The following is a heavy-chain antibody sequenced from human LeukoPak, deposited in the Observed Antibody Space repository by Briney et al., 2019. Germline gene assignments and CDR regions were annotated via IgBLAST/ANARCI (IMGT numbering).Heavy chain of an antibody. CDR1: GGSISSYY. V-gene: IGHV4-59*01. CDR3: AREDYCSGGSCYSGYFQH. D-gene: IGHD2-15*01. CDR2: IYYSGTT. J-gene: IGHJ1*01. Sequence: SETLSRTCTVSGGSISSYYWSWIRQPPGKGLEWIGYIYYSGTTNYNPSLKSRVTISVDTSKNQFSLKLSSVTAADTAVYYCAREDYCSGGSCYSGYFQHWGQGTLVTVSS.